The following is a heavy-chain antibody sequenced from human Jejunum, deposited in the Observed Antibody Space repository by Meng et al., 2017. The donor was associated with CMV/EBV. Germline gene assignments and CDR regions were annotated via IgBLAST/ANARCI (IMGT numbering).Heavy chain of an antibody. J-gene: IGHJ3*02. CDR1: GLTFGSDG. Sequence: CAASGLTFGSDGMQWIGQAPGMGLEWVAVKRNEESDKYYAESGKGRFTIARDNSKNTLYLQMNSLRAEDTAVYYCAPKGHILGFDIWSQGTMVTVSS. CDR2: KRNEESDK. D-gene: IGHD3-9*01. CDR3: APKGHILGFDI. V-gene: IGHV3-30*02.